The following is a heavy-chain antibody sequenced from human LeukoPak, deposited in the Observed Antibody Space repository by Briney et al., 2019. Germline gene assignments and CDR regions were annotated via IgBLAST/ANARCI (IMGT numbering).Heavy chain of an antibody. CDR3: ARLGSYFDY. CDR1: GGSLTSYY. Sequence: SETLSLTCTVSGGSLTSYYWSWIRQPPGKGLQWIGYIYYSGSVNYNPSLKSRVTISVDTSKNQFSLNLSSVTAADTAVYYCARLGSYFDYWGQGTQVTVSS. CDR2: IYYSGSV. J-gene: IGHJ4*02. V-gene: IGHV4-59*08.